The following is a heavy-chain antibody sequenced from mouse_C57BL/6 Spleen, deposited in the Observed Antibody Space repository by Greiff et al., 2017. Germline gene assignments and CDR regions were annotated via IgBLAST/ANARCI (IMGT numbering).Heavy chain of an antibody. J-gene: IGHJ2*01. D-gene: IGHD1-1*01. Sequence: QVQLQQPGAELVMPGASVKLSCKASGYTFTSYWMHWVKQRPGQGLEWIGEIDPSDSYTNYNQKFKGKSTLTVDKSSSTAYMQLSSLTSEDSAVYYCASGPYYYGSSPDYWGQGTTLTVAS. CDR1: GYTFTSYW. CDR2: IDPSDSYT. CDR3: ASGPYYYGSSPDY. V-gene: IGHV1-69*01.